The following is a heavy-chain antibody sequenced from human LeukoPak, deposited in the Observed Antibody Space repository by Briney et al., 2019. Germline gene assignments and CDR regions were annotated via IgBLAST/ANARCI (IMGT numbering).Heavy chain of an antibody. CDR3: ATGPNYDFWSGYYPLDY. CDR2: FDPEDGET. CDR1: GYTLTELS. D-gene: IGHD3-3*01. Sequence: ASVKVSCKVSGYTLTELSMHWVRQAPGKGLEWMGGFDPEDGETICAQKFQGIVTMTEDTSTDTAYMELSSLRSEDTAVYYCATGPNYDFWSGYYPLDYWGQGTLVTVSS. J-gene: IGHJ4*02. V-gene: IGHV1-24*01.